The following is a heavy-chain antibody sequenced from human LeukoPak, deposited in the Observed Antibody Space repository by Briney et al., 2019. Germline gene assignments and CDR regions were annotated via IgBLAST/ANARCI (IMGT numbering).Heavy chain of an antibody. Sequence: SETLSLTCTVSGYSISSGYYWGWIRQPPGKGLEWIGSIYHSGSTYYNPSLKSRVTISVDTSKNQFSLKLSSVTAADTAVYYCARHNIFYDSSGYQNWFDPWGQGTQVTVSS. D-gene: IGHD3-22*01. CDR1: GYSISSGYY. J-gene: IGHJ5*02. CDR2: IYHSGST. V-gene: IGHV4-38-2*02. CDR3: ARHNIFYDSSGYQNWFDP.